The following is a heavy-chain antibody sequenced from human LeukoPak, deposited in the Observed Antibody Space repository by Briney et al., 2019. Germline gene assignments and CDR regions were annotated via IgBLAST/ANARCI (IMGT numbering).Heavy chain of an antibody. CDR2: IWYDGSNK. Sequence: PGGSLRLSCAASGFTFSSYGMHWVRQAPGKGLEWVAVIWYDGSNKYYADSVKGRFTISRDNSKNTLYLQMNSRRAEDTAVYYCARGRVPKYYDFWSGSLDVWGQGTTVTVSS. V-gene: IGHV3-33*01. CDR3: ARGRVPKYYDFWSGSLDV. J-gene: IGHJ6*02. CDR1: GFTFSSYG. D-gene: IGHD3-3*01.